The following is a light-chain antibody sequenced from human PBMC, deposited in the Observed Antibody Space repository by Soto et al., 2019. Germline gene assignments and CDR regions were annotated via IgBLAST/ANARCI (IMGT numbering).Light chain of an antibody. CDR3: QQYNDNWT. CDR2: KAS. CDR1: QSISSW. Sequence: DIQMTQSPSTLSASVGDRVTITCRASQSISSWLAWYQQKPGTPPKLLIYKASTLQTGVPSRFSGSGSGTEFTLTISSLQPDDFATYYCQQYNDNWTFGQGTKVEIK. J-gene: IGKJ1*01. V-gene: IGKV1-5*03.